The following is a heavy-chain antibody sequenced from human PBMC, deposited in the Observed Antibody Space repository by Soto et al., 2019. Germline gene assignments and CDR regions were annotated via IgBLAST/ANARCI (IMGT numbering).Heavy chain of an antibody. CDR2: ISSSGTTM. Sequence: QVVESGGGLVNPGGSLRLSCAASGFTFSDFYMTWIRQAPGKGLECVSYISSSGTTMYYGDSVRGRFTISRDNAKNSLYLQMDSLRAEDTAVYYCARVMRTYDLSTDKYYYYYMNVWGKGTAVTVSS. CDR3: ARVMRTYDLSTDKYYYYYMNV. CDR1: GFTFSDFY. J-gene: IGHJ6*03. D-gene: IGHD3-3*01. V-gene: IGHV3-11*01.